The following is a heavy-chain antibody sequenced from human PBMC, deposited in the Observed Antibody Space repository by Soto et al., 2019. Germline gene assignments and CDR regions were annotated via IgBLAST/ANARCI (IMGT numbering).Heavy chain of an antibody. CDR3: ARLSQTFGEFDLRESWFDP. CDR2: IYYSGST. V-gene: IGHV4-59*01. J-gene: IGHJ5*02. Sequence: SETLSLTCTVSGGSISSYYWSWIRQPPGKGLEWIGYIYYSGSTNYNPSLKSRVTISVDTSKNQFSLKLSSVTAADTAVYYCARLSQTFGEFDLRESWFDPWGQGTLVTVSS. CDR1: GGSISSYY. D-gene: IGHD3-10*01.